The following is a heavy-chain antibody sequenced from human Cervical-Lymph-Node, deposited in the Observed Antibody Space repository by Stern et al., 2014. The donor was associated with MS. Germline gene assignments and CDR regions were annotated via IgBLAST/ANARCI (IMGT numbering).Heavy chain of an antibody. V-gene: IGHV3-30*18. CDR2: ISYDGKNK. Sequence: VQLVESGGDVVQPGRSLRLSCAVSGFTFTNYGMHWVRQAPGKGLEWVAVISYDGKNKYYADSVKGRFTISRDNSKNTLHLQMNSLRTEDTAVYHCAKVLERNYYYYYGMDVWGQGTTVTVS. J-gene: IGHJ6*02. CDR1: GFTFTNYG. D-gene: IGHD1-1*01. CDR3: AKVLERNYYYYYGMDV.